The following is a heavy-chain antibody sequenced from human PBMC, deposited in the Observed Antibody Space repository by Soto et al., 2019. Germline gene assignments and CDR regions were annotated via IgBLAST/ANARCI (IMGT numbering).Heavy chain of an antibody. CDR2: ISAYNGNT. D-gene: IGHD2-2*02. CDR1: GYTFTSYG. Sequence: QVQLVQSGAEVKKPGASVKVSCKASGYTFTSYGISWVRQAPGQGLEWMGWISAYNGNTNYAQKLQGRVTMTTDTSARTAYMELRSLRSDDTAVYYCARDRDIVVVPAAISNYYYGMDVWGQGTTVTVSS. J-gene: IGHJ6*02. CDR3: ARDRDIVVVPAAISNYYYGMDV. V-gene: IGHV1-18*04.